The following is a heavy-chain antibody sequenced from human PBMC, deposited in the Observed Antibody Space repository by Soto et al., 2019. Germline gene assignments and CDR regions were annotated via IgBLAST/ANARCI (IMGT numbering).Heavy chain of an antibody. V-gene: IGHV1-18*01. CDR3: ASSEFTIRSYSGSYYFDY. CDR2: ISAYNGNT. D-gene: IGHD5-12*01. Sequence: GASVKVSCKASGYTFTSYGISWVRQPPGQGLEWMGWISAYNGNTNYAQKLQGRVTMTTDTSTSTAYMELRSLRSDDTAVYYCASSEFTIRSYSGSYYFDYWGQGTLVTVSS. CDR1: GYTFTSYG. J-gene: IGHJ4*02.